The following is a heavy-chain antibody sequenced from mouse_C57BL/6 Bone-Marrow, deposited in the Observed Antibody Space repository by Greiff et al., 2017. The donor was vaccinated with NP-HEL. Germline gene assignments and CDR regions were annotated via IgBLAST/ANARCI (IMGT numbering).Heavy chain of an antibody. J-gene: IGHJ4*01. CDR2: IYPGSGNT. Sequence: QVQLQQSGAELVRPGASVKLSCKASGYTFTDYYINWVKQRPGQGLEWIARIYPGSGNTYYNEKFKGKATLTAEKSSSTAYMQLSSLTSEDSAVYFCARSDYPWGQGTSVTVSS. CDR1: GYTFTDYY. D-gene: IGHD1-1*02. V-gene: IGHV1-76*01. CDR3: ARSDYP.